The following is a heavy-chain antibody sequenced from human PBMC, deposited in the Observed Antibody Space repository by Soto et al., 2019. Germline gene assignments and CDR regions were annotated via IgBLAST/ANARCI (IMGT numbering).Heavy chain of an antibody. CDR1: GYTFTSYD. J-gene: IGHJ4*02. V-gene: IGHV1-8*01. Sequence: GASVKVSCKASGYTFTSYDINWVRQATGQGLEWMGWMNPNSGNTGYAQKFQGRVTMTRNTSINTAYMELSSLRSEDTAVYYCATMFSPLELRVYWGQGTLVTVSS. D-gene: IGHD1-7*01. CDR2: MNPNSGNT. CDR3: ATMFSPLELRVY.